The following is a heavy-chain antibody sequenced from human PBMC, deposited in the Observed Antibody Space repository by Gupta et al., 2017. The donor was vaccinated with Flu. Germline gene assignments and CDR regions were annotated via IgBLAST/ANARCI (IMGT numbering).Heavy chain of an antibody. CDR3: AISTGFQGAFDI. CDR2: ISSSGSII. Sequence: QVQLVESGGGLVKPGGSLRLSCAASGFPVSDYYMSWIRQAPGKGLEWVSYISSSGSIIYDADSVKGRFTVSRDNAKNSRYLQMKSLRAEDTAVYYCAISTGFQGAFDIWGQGTMVTVSS. CDR1: GFPVSDYY. D-gene: IGHD1-14*01. V-gene: IGHV3-11*01. J-gene: IGHJ3*02.